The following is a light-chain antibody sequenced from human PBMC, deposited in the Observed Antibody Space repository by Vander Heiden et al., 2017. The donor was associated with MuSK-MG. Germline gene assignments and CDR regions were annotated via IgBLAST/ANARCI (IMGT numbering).Light chain of an antibody. CDR1: QSISSW. J-gene: IGKJ2*04. CDR2: TAS. Sequence: DIQMTQSPVTLTASVGDRVTITCRASQSISSWLAWYQQKPGNAPKLLIYTASSLQSGVPSRFSGSGSGTEFTLTISSLQPDDFATYYCQQYNEYSRMCSFGQGTKLEI. V-gene: IGKV1-5*03. CDR3: QQYNEYSRMCS.